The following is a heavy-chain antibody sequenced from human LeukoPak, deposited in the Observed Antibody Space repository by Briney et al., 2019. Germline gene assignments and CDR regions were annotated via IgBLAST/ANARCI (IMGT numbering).Heavy chain of an antibody. D-gene: IGHD3-10*01. Sequence: GVSVRLSCAASGFTFDDYGMSWVRHAPGKGLEWVSGINRLRGRTGYADSVKGRFTISRDNAKNSLYLQMNSLRAEDTAWYYCASSLKWVRGVYPPPGFDYWGQGTLVTVSS. CDR2: INRLRGRT. J-gene: IGHJ4*02. V-gene: IGHV3-20*04. CDR3: ASSLKWVRGVYPPPGFDY. CDR1: GFTFDDYG.